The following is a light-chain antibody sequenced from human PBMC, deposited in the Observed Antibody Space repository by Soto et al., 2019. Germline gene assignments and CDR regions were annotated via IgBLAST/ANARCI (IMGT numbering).Light chain of an antibody. J-gene: IGLJ1*01. CDR2: QVT. CDR1: SSDIGGYYY. Sequence: QSALTQPASVSGSPGQSITISCTGTSSDIGGYYYVSWYQHHPGKAPKLLIYQVTNRPSRVSNRFSGSKSGNTASLTISGLQADDEADYYCTACSGSEMVYVFGAGTKLTVL. V-gene: IGLV2-14*01. CDR3: TACSGSEMVYV.